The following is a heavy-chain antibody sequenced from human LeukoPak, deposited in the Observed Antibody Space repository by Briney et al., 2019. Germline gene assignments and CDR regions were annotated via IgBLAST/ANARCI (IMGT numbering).Heavy chain of an antibody. Sequence: GGSLRLSCAASGFTFDDYGMSWVRQAPGKGLEWVSGINWNGGGTGYADSVKGRFTISRDNAKNSLYLQMNSLRAEDTALYYCAKDPDHYDFWSGYYYQYYYMDVWGKGTTVTVSS. J-gene: IGHJ6*03. V-gene: IGHV3-20*04. CDR2: INWNGGGT. CDR3: AKDPDHYDFWSGYYYQYYYMDV. D-gene: IGHD3-3*01. CDR1: GFTFDDYG.